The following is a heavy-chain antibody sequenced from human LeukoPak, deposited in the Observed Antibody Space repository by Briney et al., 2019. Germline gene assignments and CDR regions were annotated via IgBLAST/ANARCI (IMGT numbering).Heavy chain of an antibody. V-gene: IGHV1-46*01. J-gene: IGHJ4*02. D-gene: IGHD2-21*01. CDR2: INPSGGST. CDR3: AKFLRGLDCFDL. Sequence: ASVKVSCKASGYTFTSYYMHWVRQAPGQGLEWMGIINPSGGSTSYAQKFQGRVTMTRDTSTSTVYMELSSLRSEDTAVYYCAKFLRGLDCFDLWGQGTLVTVSS. CDR1: GYTFTSYY.